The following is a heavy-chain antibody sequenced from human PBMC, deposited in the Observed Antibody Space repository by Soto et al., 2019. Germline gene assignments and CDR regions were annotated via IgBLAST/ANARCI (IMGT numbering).Heavy chain of an antibody. Sequence: EVQLVESGGGLVQPGGSLRLSCVGSGFTFSNYWMHWVRQVPGKGPVWVSRVNPAGSASSYADFVKGRFTVSRDNAKNTLYLKMTSLSADATAVYYCATGGYSYGWGYWGQGTLVTVSS. CDR2: VNPAGSAS. CDR1: GFTFSNYW. V-gene: IGHV3-74*01. D-gene: IGHD5-18*01. CDR3: ATGGYSYGWGY. J-gene: IGHJ4*02.